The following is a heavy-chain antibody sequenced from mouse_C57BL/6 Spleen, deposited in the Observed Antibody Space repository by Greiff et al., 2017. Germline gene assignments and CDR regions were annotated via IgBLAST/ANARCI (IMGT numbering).Heavy chain of an antibody. CDR3: ARGPLYYFDY. CDR2: ISYDGSN. V-gene: IGHV3-6*01. Sequence: EVQLVESGPGLVKPSQSLSLTCSVTGYSITSGYYWNWIRQFPGNKLEWMGYISYDGSNNYNPSLKNRISITRDTSKNQFFLKLNSVTTEDTATYYCARGPLYYFDYWGQGTTLTVSS. D-gene: IGHD2-3*01. CDR1: GYSITSGYY. J-gene: IGHJ2*01.